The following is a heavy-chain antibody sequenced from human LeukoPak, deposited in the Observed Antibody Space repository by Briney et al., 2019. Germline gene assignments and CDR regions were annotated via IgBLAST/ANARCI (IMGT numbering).Heavy chain of an antibody. CDR1: GYTFTGYY. CDR2: INPNSGGT. J-gene: IGHJ5*02. CDR3: ARAAGGSNWFDP. D-gene: IGHD6-25*01. V-gene: IGHV1-2*02. Sequence: RASVKVSCKASGYTFTGYYMHWVRQAPGQGLEWMGWINPNSGGTNYAQKFQGRVTMTRDTSISTAYMELSRLRSDDTAVYYCARAAGGSNWFDPWGQGTLVTVSS.